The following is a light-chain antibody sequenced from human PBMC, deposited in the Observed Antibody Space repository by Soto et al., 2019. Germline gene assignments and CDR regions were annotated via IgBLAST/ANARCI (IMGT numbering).Light chain of an antibody. CDR1: QTISTW. Sequence: DIQMTQSPSTLSASVGDGVTITCRASQTISTWLAWYQQKPGKAPKLLIYKASTLKSGVTSRFSGSGSGTEFTLTISSLQPDDFATYYCQHYNSYSEAFGQGTKVDIK. V-gene: IGKV1-5*03. CDR3: QHYNSYSEA. CDR2: KAS. J-gene: IGKJ1*01.